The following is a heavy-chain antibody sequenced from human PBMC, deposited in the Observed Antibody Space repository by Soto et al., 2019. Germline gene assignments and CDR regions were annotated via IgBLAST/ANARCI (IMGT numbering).Heavy chain of an antibody. CDR2: IYPDDSDT. Sequence: GESLKISCKGSGYSFTSYWIGWVRQMPGKGLEWMGTIYPDDSDTRYSPSFQGQVTISADKSIQTAYLQMNSLRAEDTAVYYCARDWDLLGNYGMDVWGQGTTVTVSS. D-gene: IGHD1-26*01. V-gene: IGHV5-51*01. J-gene: IGHJ6*02. CDR1: GYSFTSYW. CDR3: ARDWDLLGNYGMDV.